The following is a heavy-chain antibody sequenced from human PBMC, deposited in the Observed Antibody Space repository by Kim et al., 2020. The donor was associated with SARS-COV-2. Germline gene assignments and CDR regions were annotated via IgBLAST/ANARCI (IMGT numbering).Heavy chain of an antibody. CDR3: ARITSGYTSPYHFDY. J-gene: IGHJ4*02. V-gene: IGHV4-59*01. Sequence: PSLTSRVTISMDTSKNQFSLNLRSVTAADAAAYYCARITSGYTSPYHFDYWGQGTLVPVSS. D-gene: IGHD5-12*01.